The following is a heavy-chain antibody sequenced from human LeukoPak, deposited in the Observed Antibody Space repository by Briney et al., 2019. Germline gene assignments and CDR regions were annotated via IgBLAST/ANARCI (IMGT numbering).Heavy chain of an antibody. CDR1: GYTFNGYY. Sequence: ASVKVSCKASGYTFNGYYKHWVRQAPGQGLEWMGWINPNSGGTNYAQKFQGRVTMTRNTSISTAYMELSSLRSEDTAVYYCARGSPSMVRGVIGIDPWGQGTLVTVSS. CDR2: INPNSGGT. D-gene: IGHD3-10*01. CDR3: ARGSPSMVRGVIGIDP. V-gene: IGHV1-2*02. J-gene: IGHJ5*02.